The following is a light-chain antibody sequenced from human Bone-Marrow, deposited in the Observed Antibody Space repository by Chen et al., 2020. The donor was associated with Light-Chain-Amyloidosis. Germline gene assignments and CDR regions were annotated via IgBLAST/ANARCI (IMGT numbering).Light chain of an antibody. CDR2: DDS. CDR3: QVWDRGSDRPV. Sequence: SYVLTQPSSVSVAPGQTGTIACGGNNIGSTSVHWYQQTPGPPPLLAAYDDSARPSGIPSRLSGSNSGNTATLTLSRVEAGDEADYYCQVWDRGSDRPVFGGGTKLTVL. V-gene: IGLV3-21*02. CDR1: NIGSTS. J-gene: IGLJ3*02.